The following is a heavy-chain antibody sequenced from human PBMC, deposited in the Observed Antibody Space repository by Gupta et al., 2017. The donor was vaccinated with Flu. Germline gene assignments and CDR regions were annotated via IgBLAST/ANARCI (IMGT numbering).Heavy chain of an antibody. V-gene: IGHV1-2*06. CDR3: ARAYYYDSFAFNFDY. J-gene: IGHJ4*02. Sequence: QVQVVQSGAEVKKSGASVKVSCQTSGYTFTAYYIHWVRQAPGQGLEWMGRINPNSGDTNYAQRFHGRVTMTRDTSISTTYMDLSRLRSDDTAVYYCARAYYYDSFAFNFDYWGQGTLVTVSS. D-gene: IGHD3-22*01. CDR2: INPNSGDT. CDR1: GYTFTAYY.